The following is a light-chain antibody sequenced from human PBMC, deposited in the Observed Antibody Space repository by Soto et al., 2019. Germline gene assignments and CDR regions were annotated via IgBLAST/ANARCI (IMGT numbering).Light chain of an antibody. CDR2: EVS. V-gene: IGLV2-14*01. Sequence: QSVLTQPASVSGSPGQSITISCTGTSSDVGGYNYVSWYQQHPGTAPKLMIYEVSNRPLGVSNRFSGSKSANTASLTISGLQAGDEADYFCSSYTTSSSYVFGPGTKVTVI. J-gene: IGLJ1*01. CDR3: SSYTTSSSYV. CDR1: SSDVGGYNY.